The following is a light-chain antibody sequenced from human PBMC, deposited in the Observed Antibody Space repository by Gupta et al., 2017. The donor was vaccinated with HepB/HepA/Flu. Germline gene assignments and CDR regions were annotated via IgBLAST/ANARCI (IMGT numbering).Light chain of an antibody. CDR1: QGVTKA. CDR2: GAA. V-gene: IGKV3-15*01. CDR3: QQYNKWPPLT. Sequence: EIVMTQSPVILSVSPGERATASCRASQGVTKALAWYQQKDGQAPRLLIYGAAVRPAGIPARFSGSGSGTAFTLTISSLQSEDFAVYYCQQYNKWPPLTFGGGTKVEIK. J-gene: IGKJ4*01.